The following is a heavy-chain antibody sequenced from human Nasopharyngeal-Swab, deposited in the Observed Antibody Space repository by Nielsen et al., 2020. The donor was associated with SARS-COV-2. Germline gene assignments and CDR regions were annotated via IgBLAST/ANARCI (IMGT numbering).Heavy chain of an antibody. CDR3: ARHPTYYDILTGYDRLYYFDY. V-gene: IGHV4-38-2*01. D-gene: IGHD3-9*01. Sequence: SETLSLTCAVYGGSFSGYYWGWIRQPPGKGLEWIGSIYHSGSTYYNPSLKSRVTISVDTSKNQFSLKLSSVTAADTAVYYCARHPTYYDILTGYDRLYYFDYWGQGTLVTVSS. CDR1: GGSFSGYY. CDR2: IYHSGST. J-gene: IGHJ4*02.